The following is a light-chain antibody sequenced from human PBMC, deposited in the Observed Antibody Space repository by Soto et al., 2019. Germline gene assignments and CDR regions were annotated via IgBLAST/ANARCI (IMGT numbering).Light chain of an antibody. V-gene: IGKV1-6*01. CDR3: LQDYNYPLA. Sequence: AIQMTQSPSSLSASVGDRVTITCRASQDVRKDLGWYQQRPGKAPKLLIYAASNLHTGVPSRFSGSGSGTDFTLTISSLQPEDFASYYCLQDYNYPLAFGGGTKVDIK. CDR2: AAS. CDR1: QDVRKD. J-gene: IGKJ4*01.